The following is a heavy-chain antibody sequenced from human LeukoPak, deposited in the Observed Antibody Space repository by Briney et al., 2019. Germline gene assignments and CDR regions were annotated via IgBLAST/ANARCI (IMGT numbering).Heavy chain of an antibody. V-gene: IGHV4-34*01. Sequence: SETLSLTCAVYGGSFSGYYWSWIRQPPGKWLEWIGEINHSGSTNYNPSLKSRVTISVDTSKNQFSLKLSSVTAADTAVYYCASFSKYGSGSYYAFDYWGQGTLVTVSS. CDR1: GGSFSGYY. CDR2: INHSGST. CDR3: ASFSKYGSGSYYAFDY. J-gene: IGHJ4*02. D-gene: IGHD3-10*01.